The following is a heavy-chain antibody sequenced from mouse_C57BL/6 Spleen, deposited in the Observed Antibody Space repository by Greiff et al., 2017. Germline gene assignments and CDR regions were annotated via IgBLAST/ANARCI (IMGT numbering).Heavy chain of an antibody. V-gene: IGHV10-1*01. CDR3: VRHEGTCDFDY. CDR1: GFSFNTYA. D-gene: IGHD3-3*01. CDR2: IRSKSNNYAT. Sequence: EVQRVESGGGLVQPKGSLKLSCAASGFSFNTYAMNWVRQAPGKGLEWVARIRSKSNNYATYYADSVKDRFTISRDDSESMLYLQMNNLKTEDTAMYYCVRHEGTCDFDYWGQGTTLTVSS. J-gene: IGHJ2*01.